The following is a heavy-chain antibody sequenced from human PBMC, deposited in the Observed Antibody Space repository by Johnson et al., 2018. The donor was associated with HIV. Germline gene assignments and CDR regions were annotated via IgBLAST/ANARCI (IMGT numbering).Heavy chain of an antibody. J-gene: IGHJ3*02. V-gene: IGHV3-23*04. CDR1: GFSFTNAW. D-gene: IGHD6-25*01. CDR2: ISWNSGSI. CDR3: ARAPPGGAFDI. Sequence: VQLVESGGGLVKPGGSLRLSCAASGFSFTNAWMSWVRQAPGKGLEWVSGISWNSGSIGYADSVKGRFTISRDNSKNTLYLHMNSLRGEDTTVYYCARAPPGGAFDIWGQGTMVTVSS.